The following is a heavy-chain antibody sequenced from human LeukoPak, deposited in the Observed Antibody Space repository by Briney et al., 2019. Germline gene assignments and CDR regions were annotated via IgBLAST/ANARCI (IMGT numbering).Heavy chain of an antibody. D-gene: IGHD1-7*01. CDR1: SGSISSGRYY. V-gene: IGHV4-61*02. CDR3: ARGKQELTILDY. Sequence: SQTLSLTCSVSSGSISSGRYYWSWIRLPAGKGLEWIGRSDISGGTYYNPSLKSRVTISVDKSMNQFSLKLTSVTAADTAVYYCARGKQELTILDYWGQGTLVTVSS. J-gene: IGHJ4*02. CDR2: SDISGGT.